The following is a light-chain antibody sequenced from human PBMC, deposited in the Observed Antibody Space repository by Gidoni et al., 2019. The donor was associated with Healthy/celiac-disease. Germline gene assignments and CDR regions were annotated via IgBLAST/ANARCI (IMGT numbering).Light chain of an antibody. CDR3: QQYGSSPLT. CDR2: GAS. V-gene: IGKV3-20*01. Sequence: EVVLTQSPGTLSLSPGERATLSCQGQSHRVSSRYLSWYQQKPGQAPRILIYGASSRAPGIPDRFSGSGSGTDFTLTISRLEPEDFAVYYCQQYGSSPLTFGGGTKVEIK. J-gene: IGKJ4*01. CDR1: HRVSSRY.